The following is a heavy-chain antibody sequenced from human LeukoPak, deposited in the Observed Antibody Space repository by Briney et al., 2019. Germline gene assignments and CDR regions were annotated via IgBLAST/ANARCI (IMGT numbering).Heavy chain of an antibody. CDR1: GGSISSDY. J-gene: IGHJ4*02. CDR3: ARAVGAYLDS. Sequence: SETLSLTCTVSGGSISSDYCGWIRQPAGKGLEWIGRISTSGSTNYNPSLKSRLTISVDKSKNQFSLKLSSVTAADTAVYYCARAVGAYLDSWGQGTLVTVSS. V-gene: IGHV4-4*07. CDR2: ISTSGST.